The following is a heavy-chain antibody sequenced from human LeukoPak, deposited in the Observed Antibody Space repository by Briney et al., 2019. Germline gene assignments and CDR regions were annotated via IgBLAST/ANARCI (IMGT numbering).Heavy chain of an antibody. CDR3: ARSGVTIFGVVIMPSDY. D-gene: IGHD3-3*01. CDR2: ISAYNGNT. Sequence: ASVKVSCKASGYTFTSYGISWVRQAPGQGLEWMGWISAYNGNTNYAQKLQGRVTMTTDTSTSTAYMELRSPRSDDTAVYYCARSGVTIFGVVIMPSDYWGQGTLVTVSS. CDR1: GYTFTSYG. V-gene: IGHV1-18*01. J-gene: IGHJ4*02.